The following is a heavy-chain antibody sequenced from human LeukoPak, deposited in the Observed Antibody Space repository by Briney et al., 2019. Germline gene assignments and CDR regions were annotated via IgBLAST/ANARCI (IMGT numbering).Heavy chain of an antibody. D-gene: IGHD3-22*01. Sequence: GGSLGLSCAASGVTLRRYAMSWVRQAPGRGLEWVSAISGSGGSTYYADSVKGRFTISRDNARNTLYLQMTSLRVEDTGLYYCTREVYNYDVWGQGTLVTVSS. CDR3: TREVYNYDV. CDR2: ISGSGGST. J-gene: IGHJ4*02. V-gene: IGHV3-23*01. CDR1: GVTLRRYA.